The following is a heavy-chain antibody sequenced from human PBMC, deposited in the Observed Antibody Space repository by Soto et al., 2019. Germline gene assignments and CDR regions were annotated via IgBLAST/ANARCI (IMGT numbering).Heavy chain of an antibody. D-gene: IGHD1-7*01. V-gene: IGHV1-46*01. Sequence: ASVKVSCKASGYTFTSYYMHWVRQAPGQGLEWMGIINPSSGTTRNTQKFQGRVTMTRDTSTSTVYMELSSLRSEDTAVYYCARDSETGAGTAAAHWGQGTLVTVSX. CDR3: ARDSETGAGTAAAH. CDR2: INPSSGTT. J-gene: IGHJ4*02. CDR1: GYTFTSYY.